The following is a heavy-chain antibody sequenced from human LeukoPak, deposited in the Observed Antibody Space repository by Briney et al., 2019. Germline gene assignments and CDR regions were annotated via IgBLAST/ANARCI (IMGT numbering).Heavy chain of an antibody. CDR3: AKASDRYYFDH. J-gene: IGHJ4*02. Sequence: GGSLRLSCAASGFTFSTYAMHWVRQAPGKGLEWVSGISASGGSTFYADSVKGRFTISKDNSKNTLFLQMNSLRREDTAMYYCAKASDRYYFDHWGQGTPVTVSS. V-gene: IGHV3-23*01. CDR2: ISASGGST. CDR1: GFTFSTYA. D-gene: IGHD2-21*01.